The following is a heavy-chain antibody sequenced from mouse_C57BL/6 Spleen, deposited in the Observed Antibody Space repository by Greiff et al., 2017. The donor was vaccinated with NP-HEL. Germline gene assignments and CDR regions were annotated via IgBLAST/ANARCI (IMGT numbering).Heavy chain of an antibody. CDR3: TTEGSNDAMDY. V-gene: IGHV14-4*01. D-gene: IGHD2-5*01. CDR2: IDPENGDT. CDR1: GFNIKDDY. Sequence: VQLQQSGAELVRPGASVKLSCTASGFNIKDDYMHWVKQRPEQGLEWIGWIDPENGDTEYASKFQGKATITADTSSNTAYLQLSSLTSEDTAVYYCTTEGSNDAMDYWGQGTSVTVSS. J-gene: IGHJ4*01.